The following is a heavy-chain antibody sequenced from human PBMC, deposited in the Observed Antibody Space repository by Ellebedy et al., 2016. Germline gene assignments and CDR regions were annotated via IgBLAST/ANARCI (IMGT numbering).Heavy chain of an antibody. D-gene: IGHD3-22*01. J-gene: IGHJ6*02. V-gene: IGHV3-23*01. CDR1: GFTFRNFF. Sequence: GESLKISXATSGFTFRNFFMSWVRQTPGKGLEWVSTISGDGGSTYFADSVKGRFTISRDNSKNTLYLQMNSLRAEDTAVYYCARDSSGPSGGMDVWGQGTTVTVSS. CDR3: ARDSSGPSGGMDV. CDR2: ISGDGGST.